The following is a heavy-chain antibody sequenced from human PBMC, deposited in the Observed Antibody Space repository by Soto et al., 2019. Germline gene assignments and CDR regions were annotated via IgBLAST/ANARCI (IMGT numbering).Heavy chain of an antibody. Sequence: KPSETLSLTCAVSGGSISSGGYSWSWIRQPPGKGLEWIGYIYHSGSTYYNPSLKSRVTISVDRSKNQFSLKLSSVTAADTAVYYCARDRSYNWFDPWGQGTLVTVSS. V-gene: IGHV4-30-2*01. D-gene: IGHD3-10*01. CDR1: GGSISSGGYS. J-gene: IGHJ5*02. CDR3: ARDRSYNWFDP. CDR2: IYHSGST.